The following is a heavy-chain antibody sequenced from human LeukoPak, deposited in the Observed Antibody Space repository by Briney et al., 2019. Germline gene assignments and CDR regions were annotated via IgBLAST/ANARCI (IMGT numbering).Heavy chain of an antibody. J-gene: IGHJ4*01. CDR3: TGSSGWLYFDF. CDR1: GGSISSYY. CDR2: IYYDGTT. V-gene: IGHV4-59*01. Sequence: SETLSLTCTVSGGSISSYYWSWIRQPPGKGLEWIGYIYYDGTTYYKPSLKSRVTISLHTSRKQFSLKLSSVTAADTAVYFCTGSSGWLYFDFWAHGTLVTVSS. D-gene: IGHD6-19*01.